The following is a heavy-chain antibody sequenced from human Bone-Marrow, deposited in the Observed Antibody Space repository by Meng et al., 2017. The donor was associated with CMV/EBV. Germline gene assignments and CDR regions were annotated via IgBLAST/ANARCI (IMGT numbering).Heavy chain of an antibody. D-gene: IGHD5-18*01. CDR2: IKSKTDGGTT. CDR1: GFTFSNAW. V-gene: IGHV3-15*01. J-gene: IGHJ6*02. Sequence: GESLKISCAASGFTFSNAWMSWVRQAPGKGLEWVGRIKSKTDGGTTDYAAPVKGRFTISRDDSKNTLYLQMNSLKTEDTAVYYCTTSGYSYGFYYYYGMDVWGQGITVTVSS. CDR3: TTSGYSYGFYYYYGMDV.